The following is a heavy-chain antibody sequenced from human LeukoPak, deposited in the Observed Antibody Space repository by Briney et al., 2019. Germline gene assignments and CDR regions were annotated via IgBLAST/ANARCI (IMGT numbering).Heavy chain of an antibody. CDR1: GFTFSSYA. D-gene: IGHD4-17*01. J-gene: IGHJ4*02. CDR3: ARLTVTHFVNDY. V-gene: IGHV3-30-3*01. Sequence: GGSLRLSCAASGFTFSSYAMHWVRQAPGKGLEWVAVISYDGSNKYYADSVKGRFTISRDNSKNSLYLQMNSLRAEDTAVYYCARLTVTHFVNDYWGQGTLVTVSS. CDR2: ISYDGSNK.